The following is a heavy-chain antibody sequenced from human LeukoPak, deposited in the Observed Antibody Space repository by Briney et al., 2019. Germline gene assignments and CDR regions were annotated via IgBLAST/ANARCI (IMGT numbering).Heavy chain of an antibody. D-gene: IGHD2-15*01. V-gene: IGHV4-30-2*01. Sequence: SETLSLTCAVSGGSISSGGYSWSWIRQPPGKGLEWIGYIYHSGSTYHNPSLKSRVTISVDRSKNQFSLKLSSVTAADTAVYYCARDKSHGSGGSCYYYGMDVWGQRTTVTVSS. CDR2: IYHSGST. CDR3: ARDKSHGSGGSCYYYGMDV. J-gene: IGHJ6*02. CDR1: GGSISSGGYS.